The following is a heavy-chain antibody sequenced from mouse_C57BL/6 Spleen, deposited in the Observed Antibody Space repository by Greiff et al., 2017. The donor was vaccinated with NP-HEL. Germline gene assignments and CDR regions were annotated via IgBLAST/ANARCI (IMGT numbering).Heavy chain of an antibody. V-gene: IGHV5-17*01. CDR2: ISSGSSTI. CDR3: AVLGRAY. Sequence: VQRLDPGGALLKPGGSLNLSCAASDLPSSAYGLHWFRQAPERGLEWVAYISSGSSTIYYADTVKGRFTISRDNAKNTLFLQMTSLRSEDTAMYYCAVLGRAYWGQGTLVTVSA. D-gene: IGHD4-1*01. CDR1: DLPSSAYG. J-gene: IGHJ3*01.